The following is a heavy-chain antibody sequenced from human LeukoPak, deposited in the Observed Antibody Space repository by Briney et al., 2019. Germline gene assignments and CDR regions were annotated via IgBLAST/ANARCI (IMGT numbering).Heavy chain of an antibody. V-gene: IGHV3-48*03. CDR3: ARDATTAVGWVYMDV. Sequence: GGSLRLSCVATGFTFTDYEVNWVRQAPGKGLEWVAHISTNGDVINYANSVKGRFTISRDNAKNSVYLQMNSLRVDDTALYYCARDATTAVGWVYMDVWGKGTTVTISS. CDR2: ISTNGDVI. J-gene: IGHJ6*03. D-gene: IGHD6-13*01. CDR1: GFTFTDYE.